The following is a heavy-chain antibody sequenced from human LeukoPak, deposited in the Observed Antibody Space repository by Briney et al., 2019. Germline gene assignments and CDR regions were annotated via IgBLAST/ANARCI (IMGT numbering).Heavy chain of an antibody. CDR1: GFTFSSYW. J-gene: IGHJ4*02. Sequence: GGSLRLSCVASGFTFSSYWMSWVRQAPGKGLEWVANIKQDGSEKYYVDSVRGRFTISRDNVKNSLYLQMHSLRAEDTAVYYCARGGKFYYDSSGYPGDYWGQGTLVTVSS. V-gene: IGHV3-7*01. D-gene: IGHD3-22*01. CDR2: IKQDGSEK. CDR3: ARGGKFYYDSSGYPGDY.